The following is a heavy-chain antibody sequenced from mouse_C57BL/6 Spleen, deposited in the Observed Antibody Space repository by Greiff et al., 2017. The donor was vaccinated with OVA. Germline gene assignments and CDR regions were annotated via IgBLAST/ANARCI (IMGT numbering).Heavy chain of an antibody. V-gene: IGHV5-4*01. CDR1: GFTFSSYA. J-gene: IGHJ1*03. CDR3: ARERSYGSSLYWYFDV. D-gene: IGHD1-1*01. Sequence: EVQVVESGGGLVKPGGSLKLSCAASGFTFSSYAMSWVRQTPEKRLEWVATISDGGSYTYYPDNVKGRFTISRDNAKNNLYLQMSHLKSEDTAMYYCARERSYGSSLYWYFDVWGTGTTVTVSS. CDR2: ISDGGSYT.